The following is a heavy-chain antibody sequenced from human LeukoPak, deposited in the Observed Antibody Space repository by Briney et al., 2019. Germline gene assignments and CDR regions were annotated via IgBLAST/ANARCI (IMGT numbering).Heavy chain of an antibody. J-gene: IGHJ3*02. V-gene: IGHV3-64D*06. CDR2: ISSNGGST. Sequence: PGGSLRLSCSVSGLSFSRYPIHWVRQAPGKGLEYVSAISSNGGSTYYSDSVKGRFTISRDNSKNTLYLQMSSLRGEDTAVYYCVKDQAGTTGNAFDIWGQGMMVTVSS. CDR1: GLSFSRYP. D-gene: IGHD1-1*01. CDR3: VKDQAGTTGNAFDI.